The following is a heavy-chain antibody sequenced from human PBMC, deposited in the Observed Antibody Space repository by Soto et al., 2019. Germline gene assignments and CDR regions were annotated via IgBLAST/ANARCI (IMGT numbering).Heavy chain of an antibody. CDR1: GLTFSSYS. CDR2: ITSSSNAR. V-gene: IGHV3-48*01. Sequence: GGSQRSSCEASGLTFSSYSMNWSHQAPGKGLEWVSYITSSSNARDYADSVKGRFTISRDNVKNSLYLQMNSLRAEDTAVYYCARHEASTGTTTWGQGTLVTVSS. CDR3: ARHEASTGTTT. J-gene: IGHJ4*02. D-gene: IGHD2-8*02.